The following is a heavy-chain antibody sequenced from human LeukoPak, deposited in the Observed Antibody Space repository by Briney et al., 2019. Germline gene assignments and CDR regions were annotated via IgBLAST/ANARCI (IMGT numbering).Heavy chain of an antibody. CDR1: GYTFTSYY. Sequence: GASVKVSCKASGYTFTSYYMHWVRQAPGQGLEWMGIINPSGGSTSYAQKFQGRVTMTRDMSTSTAYMELSSLRSEDTAVYYCARENTYDSSGYYYSYYYYYYMDVWGKGTTVTVSS. CDR3: ARENTYDSSGYYYSYYYYYYMDV. D-gene: IGHD3-22*01. CDR2: INPSGGST. J-gene: IGHJ6*03. V-gene: IGHV1-46*01.